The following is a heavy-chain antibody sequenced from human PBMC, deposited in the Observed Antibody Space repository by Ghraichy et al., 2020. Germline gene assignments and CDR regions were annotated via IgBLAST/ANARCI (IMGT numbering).Heavy chain of an antibody. D-gene: IGHD5-12*01. CDR1: GFTFSNYL. Sequence: GGSLRLSCAASGFTFSNYLMTWVRQAPGKGLEWVSSIVASGASADYADSVKGRFTISRDNSKNTVSLQMNSLRAEDTALYYCAKVSILRGSSFEHWGQGTLVTVSS. V-gene: IGHV3-23*01. CDR3: AKVSILRGSSFEH. J-gene: IGHJ4*02. CDR2: IVASGASA.